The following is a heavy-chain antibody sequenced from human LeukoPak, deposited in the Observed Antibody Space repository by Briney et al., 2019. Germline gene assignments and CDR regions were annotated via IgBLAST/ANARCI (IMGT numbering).Heavy chain of an antibody. J-gene: IGHJ5*02. V-gene: IGHV1-46*01. CDR3: ARAIGFLHWFDP. D-gene: IGHD2/OR15-2a*01. Sequence: GASVKVSCKASGYTFTSYYMHWVRRAPGQGLEWMGIINPSGGSTSYAQKFQGRVTMTRDTSTSTVYMELSSLRSEDTAVYYCARAIGFLHWFDPWGQGTLVTVSS. CDR1: GYTFTSYY. CDR2: INPSGGST.